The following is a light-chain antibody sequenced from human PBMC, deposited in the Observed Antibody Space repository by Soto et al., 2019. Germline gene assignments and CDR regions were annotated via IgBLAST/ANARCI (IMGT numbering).Light chain of an antibody. CDR1: QSVSSN. V-gene: IGKV3-15*01. CDR2: GAS. Sequence: EIVMTQSPTILSVSPGERATLSCRASQSVSSNLAWYQQKPGQAPRLLIYGASTRATGIPARFSGSGSGTEFTLSISSLQSEDSAVYYCKQYKNWPPITFGQGTRLEIK. CDR3: KQYKNWPPIT. J-gene: IGKJ5*01.